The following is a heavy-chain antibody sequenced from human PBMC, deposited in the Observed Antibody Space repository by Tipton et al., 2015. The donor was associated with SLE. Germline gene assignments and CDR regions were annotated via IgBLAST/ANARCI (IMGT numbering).Heavy chain of an antibody. CDR1: GFTFNNYA. CDR3: ASELLYFDY. J-gene: IGHJ4*02. Sequence: SLRLSCAASGFTFNNYAMSWLRQAPGKGLEWVSAISSIGGSTYYADSVEGRFTISRDNSKNTLFLQMNSLRAEDTAVYYCASELLYFDYWGQGTLVTVSS. D-gene: IGHD1-26*01. V-gene: IGHV3-23*01. CDR2: ISSIGGST.